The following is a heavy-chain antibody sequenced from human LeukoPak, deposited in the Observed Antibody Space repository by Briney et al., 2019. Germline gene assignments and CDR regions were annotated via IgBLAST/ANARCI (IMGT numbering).Heavy chain of an antibody. CDR3: ARDREWERVDY. J-gene: IGHJ4*02. CDR2: IWYDGSNK. D-gene: IGHD1-26*01. CDR1: GFTFSSYG. V-gene: IGHV3-33*01. Sequence: PGRSLRLSCAASGFTFSSYGMHWVRQAPGKGLEWVAVIWYDGSNKCYADSVKGRFTISRDNSKNTLYLQMNSLRAEDTAVYYCARDREWERVDYWGQGTLVTVSS.